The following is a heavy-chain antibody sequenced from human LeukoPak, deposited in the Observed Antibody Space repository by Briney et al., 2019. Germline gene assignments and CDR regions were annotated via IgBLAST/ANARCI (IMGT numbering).Heavy chain of an antibody. CDR2: ISYIGTA. J-gene: IGHJ4*02. D-gene: IGHD5-18*01. CDR3: AGLAGGHSLKY. Sequence: SETLSLTCTVSGGSIISSDYYWGWIRQPPGKGLGWIGSISYIGTAFYNPSLKTRVTISVNTSKNQFSLKINSVTAADTARYYCAGLAGGHSLKYWGQGTLVTVSS. CDR1: GGSIISSDYY. V-gene: IGHV4-39*01.